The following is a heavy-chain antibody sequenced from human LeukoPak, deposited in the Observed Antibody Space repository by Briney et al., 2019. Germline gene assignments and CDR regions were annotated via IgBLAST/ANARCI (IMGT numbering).Heavy chain of an antibody. D-gene: IGHD3-22*01. J-gene: IGHJ4*02. V-gene: IGHV3-21*01. CDR3: VRLRRNSDTSGFYYYYDY. CDR1: GYTFSSYS. Sequence: KPGGSLRLSCAASGYTFSSYSINWVRQAPGKGLEWVSSISVRSNYIYYADSVRGRFSISRDDARDSLYLQMSSLRAEDTAVYYCVRLRRNSDTSGFYYYYDYWGQGTLVTISS. CDR2: ISVRSNYI.